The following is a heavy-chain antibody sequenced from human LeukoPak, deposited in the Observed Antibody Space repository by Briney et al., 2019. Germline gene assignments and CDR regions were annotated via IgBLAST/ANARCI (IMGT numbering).Heavy chain of an antibody. CDR3: ARAGYYDSSGPSRAFDI. CDR2: ISYDGSNK. J-gene: IGHJ3*02. Sequence: PGGSLRLSCAASGFTFSSYAMHWVRQAPGKGLEWVAVISYDGSNKYYADSVKGRFTISRDNSKNTLYLQMNSLRAEDTAVYYCARAGYYDSSGPSRAFDIWGQGTMVTVSS. D-gene: IGHD3-22*01. CDR1: GFTFSSYA. V-gene: IGHV3-30*04.